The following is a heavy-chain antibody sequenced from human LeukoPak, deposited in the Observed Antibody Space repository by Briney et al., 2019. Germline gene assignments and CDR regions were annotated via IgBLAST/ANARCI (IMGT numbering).Heavy chain of an antibody. Sequence: PSETLSHTCTVSGGSISSGSYYWSWIRQPAGKGLEWIGRIYTSGSTNYNPSLKSRVTISVDTSKNQFSLKLSSVTAADTAVYYCARGITIFGVGHDAFDIWGQGTMVTVSS. D-gene: IGHD3-3*01. J-gene: IGHJ3*02. V-gene: IGHV4-61*02. CDR3: ARGITIFGVGHDAFDI. CDR1: GGSISSGSYY. CDR2: IYTSGST.